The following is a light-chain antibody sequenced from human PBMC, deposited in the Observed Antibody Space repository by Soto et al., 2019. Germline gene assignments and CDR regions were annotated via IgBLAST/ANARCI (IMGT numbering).Light chain of an antibody. Sequence: QSALTQPASVSGSPGQWITISCTGTSSDIGAYNYVSWYQQHPGKAPKLMIYDVTTRPSGVSNRFSGSKSGNTASLTISGLQAEDEADYYCSSYSSGSTAYVFGSGTKLT. CDR1: SSDIGAYNY. J-gene: IGLJ1*01. CDR3: SSYSSGSTAYV. CDR2: DVT. V-gene: IGLV2-14*03.